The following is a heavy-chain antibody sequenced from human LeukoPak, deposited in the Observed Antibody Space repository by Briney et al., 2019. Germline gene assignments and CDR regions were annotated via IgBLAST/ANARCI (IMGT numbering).Heavy chain of an antibody. CDR3: ARDQGGSWDAFDI. Sequence: ASVKVSCKASGYTFTSYYIHWVRHAPGQGLEWTGVINPNGGSTTYARRFQGRVTMTRDTSTGTVYMELSSLRSEDTAIYYCARDQGGSWDAFDIWGQGTLVTVSS. D-gene: IGHD6-13*01. CDR1: GYTFTSYY. CDR2: INPNGGST. V-gene: IGHV1-46*01. J-gene: IGHJ3*02.